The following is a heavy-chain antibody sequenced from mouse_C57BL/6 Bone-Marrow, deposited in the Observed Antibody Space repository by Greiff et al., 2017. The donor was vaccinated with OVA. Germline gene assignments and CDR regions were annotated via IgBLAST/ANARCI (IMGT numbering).Heavy chain of an antibody. D-gene: IGHD2-4*01. Sequence: QVQLQQPGAELVRPGSSVKLSCKASGYTFTSYWMHWVKQRPIQGLEWIGNIDPSDSETNYNQKFKDKATLTVDKSSSTAYMQLSSLTSEDSAVYYCARRYDYDHYYFDYWGQGTTLTVSS. V-gene: IGHV1-52*01. CDR2: IDPSDSET. J-gene: IGHJ2*01. CDR1: GYTFTSYW. CDR3: ARRYDYDHYYFDY.